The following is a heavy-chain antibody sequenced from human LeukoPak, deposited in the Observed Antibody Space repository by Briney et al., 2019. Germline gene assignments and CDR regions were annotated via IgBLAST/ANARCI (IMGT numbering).Heavy chain of an antibody. J-gene: IGHJ4*02. V-gene: IGHV3-48*01. CDR2: ISSSSSTI. CDR3: ASENWNCGRLQDY. Sequence: PGGSLRLSCVASGFTFSSYSMNWVRQAPGKGLEWVSYISSSSSTIYYADSVKGRFTISRDNAKNSLYLQMNSLRAEDTAVYYCASENWNCGRLQDYWGQGTLVTVSS. D-gene: IGHD1-7*01. CDR1: GFTFSSYS.